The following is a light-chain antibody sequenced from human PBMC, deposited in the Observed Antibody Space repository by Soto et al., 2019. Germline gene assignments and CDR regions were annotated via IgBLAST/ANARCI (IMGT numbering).Light chain of an antibody. CDR2: GNS. J-gene: IGLJ2*01. CDR1: SSNIGAGYD. V-gene: IGLV1-40*01. Sequence: QSVLTQPPSVSGAPGQGVTISCIGSSSNIGAGYDVHWYQQVSGTAPKLLLDGNSNRPSGVPDRFSGSKSGTSASLAIIGLQPEDEADYYCQSYDSRLSGVLFGGGTKVTVL. CDR3: QSYDSRLSGVL.